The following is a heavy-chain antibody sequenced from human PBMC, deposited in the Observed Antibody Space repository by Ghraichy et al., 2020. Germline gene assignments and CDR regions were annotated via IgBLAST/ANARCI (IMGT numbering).Heavy chain of an antibody. CDR2: INAGTGHT. Sequence: ASVKVSCKVSGHTFSSYSMHWVRQAPGQSLEWMGWINAGTGHTKSSQKFQGRVTITWDTSANIAYMDLNTLTPDDTAVYYCAIEGISDTAEYFQRWGQGTLVIVSS. V-gene: IGHV1-3*01. J-gene: IGHJ1*01. D-gene: IGHD2-21*01. CDR1: GHTFSSYS. CDR3: AIEGISDTAEYFQR.